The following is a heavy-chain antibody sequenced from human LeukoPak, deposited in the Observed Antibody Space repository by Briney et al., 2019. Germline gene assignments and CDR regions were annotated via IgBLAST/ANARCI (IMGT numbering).Heavy chain of an antibody. D-gene: IGHD1-26*01. CDR3: ARVSGSYGDAFDI. J-gene: IGHJ3*02. CDR2: IYYSGST. Sequence: SETLSLTCTVSGGSISSYYWSWIRQPPGKRLEWIGYIYYSGSTNYNPSLKSRVTISVDTSKNQFSLKLSSVTAADTAVYYCARVSGSYGDAFDIWGQGTMVTVSS. CDR1: GGSISSYY. V-gene: IGHV4-59*01.